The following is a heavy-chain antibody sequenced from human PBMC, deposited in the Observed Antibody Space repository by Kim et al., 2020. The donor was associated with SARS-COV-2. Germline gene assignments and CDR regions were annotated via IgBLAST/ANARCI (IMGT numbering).Heavy chain of an antibody. D-gene: IGHD2-2*01. CDR2: ISGSGGST. CDR1: GFTFSSYA. Sequence: GGSLRLSCAASGFTFSSYAMSWVRQAPGKGLEWVSAISGSGGSTYYADSVKGRFTISRDNSKNTLYLQMNSLRAEDTAVYYCAKPSGRAAAAMSGWFDPWGQGTLVTVSS. V-gene: IGHV3-23*01. J-gene: IGHJ5*02. CDR3: AKPSGRAAAAMSGWFDP.